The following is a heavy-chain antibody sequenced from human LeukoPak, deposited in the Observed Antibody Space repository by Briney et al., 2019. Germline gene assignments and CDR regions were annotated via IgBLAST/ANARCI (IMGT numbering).Heavy chain of an antibody. Sequence: PGGSLRLSCAASGFTFRDFGMHWVRQAPGKGLEWVAFIRNDGSKDYYPDSVKGRSTISRDNSRNTLYLQMHSLRIEDTAVYFCVKGGSSSHNWFDPWGQGILVTVSS. J-gene: IGHJ5*02. D-gene: IGHD6-13*01. CDR3: VKGGSSSHNWFDP. V-gene: IGHV3-30*02. CDR2: IRNDGSKD. CDR1: GFTFRDFG.